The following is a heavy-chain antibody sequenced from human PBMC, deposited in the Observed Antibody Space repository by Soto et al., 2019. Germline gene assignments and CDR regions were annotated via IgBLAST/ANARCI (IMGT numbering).Heavy chain of an antibody. D-gene: IGHD3-9*01. CDR1: GGSISSYY. CDR3: ARALFLTGYYIHDAFDI. Sequence: TLSLTCTVSGGSISSYYWSWIRQPPGKGLEWIGYIYYSGSTNYNPSLKSRVTISVDTSKNQFSLKLSSVTAADTAVYYCARALFLTGYYIHDAFDIWGQGTMVTVSS. CDR2: IYYSGST. V-gene: IGHV4-59*01. J-gene: IGHJ3*02.